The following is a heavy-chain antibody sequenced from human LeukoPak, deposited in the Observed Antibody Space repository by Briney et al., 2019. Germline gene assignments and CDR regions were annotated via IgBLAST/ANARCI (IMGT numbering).Heavy chain of an antibody. J-gene: IGHJ4*02. Sequence: PGKSLRLSCAASGFTFSGYPIHWVRQAPGKGLEWVAVISYDGSNKYYADSVKGRFTISRDNSKNTLYLQMNSLRAEDTAVYYCAKKGATTGDFDYWGQGTLVTVSS. V-gene: IGHV3-30-3*02. CDR2: ISYDGSNK. CDR3: AKKGATTGDFDY. D-gene: IGHD1-26*01. CDR1: GFTFSGYP.